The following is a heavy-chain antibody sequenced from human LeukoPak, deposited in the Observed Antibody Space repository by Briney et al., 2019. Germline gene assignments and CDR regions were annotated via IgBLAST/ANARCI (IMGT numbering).Heavy chain of an antibody. V-gene: IGHV3-48*01. D-gene: IGHD3-22*01. CDR1: GFTFSSYS. Sequence: PGGSLRLSCAAFGFTFSSYSMNWVRQAPGKGLEWVSYISSSSSTIYYADSVKGRFTISRDNAKNSLYLQMNSLRAEDTAVYYCARDLYADYYDSSGFSMDVWGQGTTVTVSS. CDR3: ARDLYADYYDSSGFSMDV. J-gene: IGHJ6*02. CDR2: ISSSSSTI.